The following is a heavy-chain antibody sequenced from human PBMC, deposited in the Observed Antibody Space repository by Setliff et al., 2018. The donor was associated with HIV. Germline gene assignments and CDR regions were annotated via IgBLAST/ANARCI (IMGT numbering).Heavy chain of an antibody. V-gene: IGHV4-61*02. Sequence: SETLSLTCIVSGDPISGGRHYLSWIRQTAGKGLEWIGRIYPNGNTKYNPSLQSRVTISIDTAKNQFSLNLNSVTATDTAVYYCARRGVGTSDAFDLWGQGTMVTVSS. CDR3: ARRGVGTSDAFDL. CDR2: IYPNGNT. CDR1: GDPISGGRHY. D-gene: IGHD2-8*01. J-gene: IGHJ3*01.